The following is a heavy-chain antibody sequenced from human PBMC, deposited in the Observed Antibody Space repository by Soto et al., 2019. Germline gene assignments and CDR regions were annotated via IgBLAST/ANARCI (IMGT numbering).Heavy chain of an antibody. J-gene: IGHJ4*02. CDR2: IFYSGST. CDR1: GGSISGHY. D-gene: IGHD6-19*01. Sequence: QVQLQETGPGLVKPSETLSLTCTVSGGSISGHYWIWIRQPPGTGLEWIGYIFYSGSTNYNPSLKRRVTISVDTSKNQFSLKLTSVTAADTAVYYCARVGSSGWSPDYWGQGTLVTVSS. CDR3: ARVGSSGWSPDY. V-gene: IGHV4-59*11.